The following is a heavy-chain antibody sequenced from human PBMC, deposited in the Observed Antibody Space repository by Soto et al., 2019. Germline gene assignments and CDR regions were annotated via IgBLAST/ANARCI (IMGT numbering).Heavy chain of an antibody. CDR1: GGTFSSYA. Sequence: EASVKVSREASGGTFSSYAISWVRQAPGQGLEWMGGIIPIFGTANYAQKFQGRVTITADESTSTAYMELSSLRSEDTAVYYCASWGVVINSYGMDVWGQGTTVTVSS. CDR2: IIPIFGTA. V-gene: IGHV1-69*13. CDR3: ASWGVVINSYGMDV. D-gene: IGHD3-3*01. J-gene: IGHJ6*02.